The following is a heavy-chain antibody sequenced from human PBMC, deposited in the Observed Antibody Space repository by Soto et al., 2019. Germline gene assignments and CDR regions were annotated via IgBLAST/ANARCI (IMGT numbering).Heavy chain of an antibody. J-gene: IGHJ5*02. CDR1: VVSISSGDYY. CDR2: IYYSGST. D-gene: IGHD2-15*01. Sequence: SETLSLTCTFSVVSISSGDYYCSWIRQPPWKGLEWIGYIYYSGSTYYNPSLKSRVTISVDTSKNQFSLKLSSVTAADTAVYYCARGDPAVGSHCSGGSCHGPPPGWFDPWGQGTLVTLSS. V-gene: IGHV4-30-4*01. CDR3: ARGDPAVGSHCSGGSCHGPPPGWFDP.